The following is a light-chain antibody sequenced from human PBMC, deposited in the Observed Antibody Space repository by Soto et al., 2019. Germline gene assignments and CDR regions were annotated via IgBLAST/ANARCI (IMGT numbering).Light chain of an antibody. J-gene: IGLJ1*01. CDR1: SSDFGTYDY. CDR3: SSYTSSSTLYV. CDR2: EVA. Sequence: SALTQPASVSGSPGQSITISCTGTSSDFGTYDYLSWYQQYPGKAPKLIIYEVADRPSGVSNRFSGSKSGNTASLTISGLQAEDEADYYCSSYTSSSTLYVFGTGTKLTVL. V-gene: IGLV2-14*01.